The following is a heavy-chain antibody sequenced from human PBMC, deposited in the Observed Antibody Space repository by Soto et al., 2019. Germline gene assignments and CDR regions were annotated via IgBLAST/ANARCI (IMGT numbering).Heavy chain of an antibody. CDR2: ISYDGSNK. CDR3: ARDRDTIFGVVMDANY. J-gene: IGHJ4*02. D-gene: IGHD3-3*01. V-gene: IGHV3-30-3*01. CDR1: GFTFSSYA. Sequence: PGGSLRVSCAASGFTFSSYAMHWVRQAPGKGLEWVAVISYDGSNKYYADSVKGRFTISRDNSKNTLYLQMNSLRAEDTAVYYCARDRDTIFGVVMDANYWGQGTLVTVSS.